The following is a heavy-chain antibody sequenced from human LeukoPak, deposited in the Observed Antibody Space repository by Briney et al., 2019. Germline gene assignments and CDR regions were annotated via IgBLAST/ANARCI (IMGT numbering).Heavy chain of an antibody. CDR1: GGSISSYY. Sequence: SETLSLTCTVSGGSISSYYWSCIRQPAGKGREWIGRIYTSGSTNYNPSLKSRVTMSVDSSKNQFSLKLSSVTAADTAVYYCSRENSYWFDPWGQGTLVTVSS. J-gene: IGHJ5*02. CDR3: SRENSYWFDP. D-gene: IGHD1-7*01. CDR2: IYTSGST. V-gene: IGHV4-4*07.